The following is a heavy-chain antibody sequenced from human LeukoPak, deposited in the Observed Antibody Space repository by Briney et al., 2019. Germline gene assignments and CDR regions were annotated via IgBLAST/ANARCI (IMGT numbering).Heavy chain of an antibody. V-gene: IGHV4-4*02. D-gene: IGHD3-22*01. CDR1: GGSISSNNW. CDR3: AREEGDYYDSSGRHDY. J-gene: IGHJ4*02. CDR2: IHHSGST. Sequence: SETLSLTCAVSGGSISSNNWWSWVRQPPGKGLEWIGEIHHSGSTYYNPSLKSRVTISVDTSKNQFSLKLSSVTAADTAVYYCAREEGDYYDSSGRHDYWGQGTLVTVSS.